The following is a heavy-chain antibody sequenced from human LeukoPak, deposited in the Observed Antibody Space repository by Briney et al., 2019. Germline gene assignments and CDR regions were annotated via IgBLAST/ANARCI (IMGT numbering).Heavy chain of an antibody. CDR2: INWNAGNT. Sequence: GGSLRLSCATSGFTFEDYGLSWVRQAPGKGLEWVSYINWNAGNTGYADSVKGRFTISRDNAKNSLYLQMNSLRAEDTALYYCATVGVAGVGHDYWGQGTLVTVAS. CDR3: ATVGVAGVGHDY. V-gene: IGHV3-20*04. J-gene: IGHJ4*02. CDR1: GFTFEDYG. D-gene: IGHD6-19*01.